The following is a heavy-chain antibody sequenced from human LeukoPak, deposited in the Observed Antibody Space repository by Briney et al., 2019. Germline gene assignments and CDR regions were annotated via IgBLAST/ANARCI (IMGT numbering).Heavy chain of an antibody. D-gene: IGHD5-12*01. CDR2: IYSSGST. CDR3: ARDRGGYDYCSDY. V-gene: IGHV4-4*07. Sequence: SETLSLTCTVSGGSISSYYWSWTRQPAGKGLEWIGRIYSSGSTNDNPSLKSRVTMSVDTSKNQISLKLSSVTAADTAVYYCARDRGGYDYCSDYWGQGTLVTVSS. CDR1: GGSISSYY. J-gene: IGHJ4*02.